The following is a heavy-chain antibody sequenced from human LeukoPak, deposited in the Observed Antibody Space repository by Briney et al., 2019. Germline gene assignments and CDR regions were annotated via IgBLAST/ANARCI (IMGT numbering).Heavy chain of an antibody. CDR3: ARARNNYDSSGFTALDY. D-gene: IGHD3-22*01. Sequence: SGRSLRLSCAASEFSFSSYGMHWVRRAPGKGLQWVASLSYDGTNKYHADSVKGRFTISRDNSQSTLYLQMNGLRAEDTAVYYCARARNNYDSSGFTALDYWGQGTLVTVSS. J-gene: IGHJ4*02. CDR2: LSYDGTNK. V-gene: IGHV3-33*01. CDR1: EFSFSSYG.